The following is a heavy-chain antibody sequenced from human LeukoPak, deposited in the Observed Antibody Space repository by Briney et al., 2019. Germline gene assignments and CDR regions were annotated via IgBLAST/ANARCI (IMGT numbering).Heavy chain of an antibody. J-gene: IGHJ5*02. Sequence: GASVKVSCKASGYTFTGYYMYWVRQAPGQGLEWMGWINPNSGGTNYAQKFQGRVTMTRDTSISTAYMELSRLRSDDTAMYYCARVLAAAGNNWFDPWGQGTLVTVSS. D-gene: IGHD6-13*01. CDR2: INPNSGGT. V-gene: IGHV1-2*02. CDR1: GYTFTGYY. CDR3: ARVLAAAGNNWFDP.